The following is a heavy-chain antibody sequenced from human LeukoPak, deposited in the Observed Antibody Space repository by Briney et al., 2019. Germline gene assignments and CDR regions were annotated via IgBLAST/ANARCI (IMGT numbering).Heavy chain of an antibody. CDR1: GFTVSSNY. V-gene: IGHV3-53*01. J-gene: IGHJ4*02. CDR2: IYSGGST. Sequence: GGSLRLSCAASGFTVSSNYMSWVRQAPGKGLEWVSVIYSGGSTYYADSVKGRFAISRDNSKNTLYLQMNSLRAEDTAVYYCARGPSIAAAGTTFPFDYWGQGTLVTVSS. D-gene: IGHD6-13*01. CDR3: ARGPSIAAAGTTFPFDY.